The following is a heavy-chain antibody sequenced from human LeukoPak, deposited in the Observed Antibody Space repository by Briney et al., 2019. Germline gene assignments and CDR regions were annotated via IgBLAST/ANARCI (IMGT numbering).Heavy chain of an antibody. CDR2: INPNSGGT. J-gene: IGHJ5*02. CDR3: ARVGPTTVTGTIGWFDP. V-gene: IGHV1-2*02. Sequence: ASVKVSCKASGYTFTDFYMLWVRQAPGQGLEWMGWINPNSGGTDYAQKFQGRVTMTRDTSTSTAYMELSRLRSDDTAVYYCARVGPTTVTGTIGWFDPWGQGTLVTVSS. D-gene: IGHD1-7*01. CDR1: GYTFTDFY.